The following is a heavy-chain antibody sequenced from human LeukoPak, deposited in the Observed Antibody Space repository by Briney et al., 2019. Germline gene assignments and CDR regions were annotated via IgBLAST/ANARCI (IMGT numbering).Heavy chain of an antibody. J-gene: IGHJ4*02. V-gene: IGHV4-4*07. D-gene: IGHD4-23*01. CDR3: AREGPPSGNYDY. CDR2: IYTSGST. Sequence: SETLSLTCTGSGGSLSTYYWTWIRQPAGKGLECIGRIYTSGSTNYNPSLKSRVTMSVDTSKNQFLLKLSSVAAADTAVYYCAREGPPSGNYDYWGQGTLVTVSS. CDR1: GGSLSTYY.